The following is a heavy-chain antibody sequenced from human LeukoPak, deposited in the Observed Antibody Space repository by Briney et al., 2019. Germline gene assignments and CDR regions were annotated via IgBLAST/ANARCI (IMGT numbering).Heavy chain of an antibody. CDR2: INPNSGAT. CDR1: GYTFTGYY. Sequence: ASVKVSCKASGYTFTGYYMHWVRQAPGQGLEWMGWINPNSGATNYAQKFQGRVTMSRDTSISTAYMELSSLRSDNTAVYYCARGEDYYAPFFDYWGQGTLVTVSS. J-gene: IGHJ4*02. V-gene: IGHV1-2*02. D-gene: IGHD3-10*01. CDR3: ARGEDYYAPFFDY.